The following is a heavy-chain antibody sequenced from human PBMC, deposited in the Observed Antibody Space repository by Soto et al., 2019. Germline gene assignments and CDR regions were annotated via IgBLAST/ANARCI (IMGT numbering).Heavy chain of an antibody. J-gene: IGHJ4*02. CDR1: GYTFSSYA. Sequence: QVQLVQSGAEVKKPGASVKVSCKASGYTFSSYAISWVRQAPGQGLEWMGWVMTYNGNTNYAQKLQGRVTMTTDTSTTTAYMDLMSLRSDDTAVYYCARTGPPVDYWGQGTLVTVSS. CDR2: VMTYNGNT. V-gene: IGHV1-18*01. CDR3: ARTGPPVDY.